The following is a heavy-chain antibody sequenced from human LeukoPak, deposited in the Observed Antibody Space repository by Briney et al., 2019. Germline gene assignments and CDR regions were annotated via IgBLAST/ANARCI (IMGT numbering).Heavy chain of an antibody. Sequence: ASVKVSCKASGYTFTSCAMHWVRQAPGQRLEWMGWINAGNGNTKYSQKFQGRVTITRDTSASTAYMELSSLRSEDTAVYYCARAVGGGVTAGGDYWGQGTLVTVSS. V-gene: IGHV1-3*01. CDR2: INAGNGNT. CDR1: GYTFTSCA. J-gene: IGHJ4*02. CDR3: ARAVGGGVTAGGDY. D-gene: IGHD3-16*01.